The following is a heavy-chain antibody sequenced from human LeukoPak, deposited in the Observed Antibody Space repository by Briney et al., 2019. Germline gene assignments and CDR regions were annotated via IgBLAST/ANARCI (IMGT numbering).Heavy chain of an antibody. CDR3: AKEDLHYDILTGYYTTPYSFDS. Sequence: GGSLRLSCAASGLTFSNYAMSWVRQAPGKGLEWVSAISGSGGGTYNPASVKGRFTISRDNSRNTLFLQMNSLRAEDTAVYYCAKEDLHYDILTGYYTTPYSFDSWGQGTLVTVSS. J-gene: IGHJ4*02. D-gene: IGHD3-9*01. V-gene: IGHV3-23*01. CDR2: ISGSGGGT. CDR1: GLTFSNYA.